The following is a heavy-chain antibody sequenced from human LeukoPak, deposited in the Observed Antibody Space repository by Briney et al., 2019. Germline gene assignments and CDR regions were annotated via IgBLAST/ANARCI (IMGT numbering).Heavy chain of an antibody. J-gene: IGHJ4*02. CDR1: GFTFSSSS. CDR3: ASVGYSSSWDSTYFDY. Sequence: GGSLRLSCAASGFTFSSSSMNWVRQAPGKGLEWVSSISSSGSYINYGDSVKGRFTISRDNAKNSLYLQMNSLRAEDTAVYYCASVGYSSSWDSTYFDYWGQGTLVTVSS. D-gene: IGHD6-13*01. V-gene: IGHV3-21*01. CDR2: ISSSGSYI.